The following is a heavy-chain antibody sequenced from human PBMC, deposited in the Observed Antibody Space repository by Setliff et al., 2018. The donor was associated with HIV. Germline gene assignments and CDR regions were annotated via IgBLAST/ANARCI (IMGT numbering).Heavy chain of an antibody. Sequence: SETLSLTCAVSGDSISSHYWSWIRQPPGKGLEWIGYIYYSGSTSYNPSLKSRVTISADTSKNHFSLKLNSVSAADTAVYYCARVRLTATRTRGAFDIWGHGTTVTVSS. CDR1: GDSISSHY. V-gene: IGHV4-59*11. D-gene: IGHD3-10*01. CDR2: IYYSGST. CDR3: ARVRLTATRTRGAFDI. J-gene: IGHJ3*02.